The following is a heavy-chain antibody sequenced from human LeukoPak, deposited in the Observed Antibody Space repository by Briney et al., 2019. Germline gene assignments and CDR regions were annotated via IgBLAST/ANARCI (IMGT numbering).Heavy chain of an antibody. D-gene: IGHD1-20*01. CDR1: GGSISSSSYY. V-gene: IGHV4-39*07. CDR2: IYYSGST. Sequence: SETLSLTCTVSGGSISSSSYYWGWIRQPPGKGLEWIGSIYYSGSTYYNPSLKSRVTISVDTSKNQFSLKLSSVTAADTAVYYCARDRAITGTPSWFDPWGQGTLVTVSS. J-gene: IGHJ5*02. CDR3: ARDRAITGTPSWFDP.